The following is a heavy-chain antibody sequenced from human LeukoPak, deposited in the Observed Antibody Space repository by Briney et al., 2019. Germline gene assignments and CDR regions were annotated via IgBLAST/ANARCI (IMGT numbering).Heavy chain of an antibody. Sequence: GGSLRLSCAASGFTVGDYYMSWIRQAPGKGLEWVSYICSSGGTIYSADSGKVRFTISRNNAKNSLYLQMNSLRAEDTAVYYCARDPWVTTVTTPGYWGQGTLVTVSS. CDR2: ICSSGGTI. V-gene: IGHV3-11*01. CDR3: ARDPWVTTVTTPGY. J-gene: IGHJ4*02. CDR1: GFTVGDYY. D-gene: IGHD4-17*01.